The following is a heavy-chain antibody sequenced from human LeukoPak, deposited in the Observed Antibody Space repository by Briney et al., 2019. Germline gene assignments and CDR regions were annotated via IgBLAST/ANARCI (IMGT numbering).Heavy chain of an antibody. Sequence: GGSLRLSCAASGFTFSSYSMNWVRQAPGKGLEWVSYIISSSNTIYYADSVKGRFTISRDSAKNSLYLQMNSLRAEDTAVYYCATSGDSSNWYLFDYWGQGTLVTVSS. J-gene: IGHJ4*02. D-gene: IGHD6-13*01. V-gene: IGHV3-48*01. CDR2: IISSSNTI. CDR1: GFTFSSYS. CDR3: ATSGDSSNWYLFDY.